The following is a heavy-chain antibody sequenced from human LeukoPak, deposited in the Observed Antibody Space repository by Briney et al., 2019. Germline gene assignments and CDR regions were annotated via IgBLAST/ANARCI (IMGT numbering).Heavy chain of an antibody. V-gene: IGHV4-34*01. CDR1: GGSFSGYY. J-gene: IGHJ5*02. Sequence: PSETLSLTCAVYGGSFSGYYWSWIRQPPGKGLEWIGEINHSGSTNYNPSLKGRVTISVDTSKNQFSLKLSSVTAADTAVYYCARRRGRYCSRTSCPNWFDPWGQGTLVTVSS. D-gene: IGHD2-2*01. CDR2: INHSGST. CDR3: ARRRGRYCSRTSCPNWFDP.